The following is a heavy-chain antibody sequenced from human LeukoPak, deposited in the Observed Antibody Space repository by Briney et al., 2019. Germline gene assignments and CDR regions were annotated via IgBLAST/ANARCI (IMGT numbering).Heavy chain of an antibody. CDR1: GFNFIDAW. CDR2: ISRDGGTI. D-gene: IGHD4-17*01. Sequence: GGSLRLSCEGSGFNFIDAWMSWVRQAPGKGLEWVSFISRDGGTIDYADSVKGRFTISRDNAKNSLYLQMSRLRGEDTAVYYCARKAITVTTFDYWGQGTLVTVSS. J-gene: IGHJ4*02. V-gene: IGHV3-11*04. CDR3: ARKAITVTTFDY.